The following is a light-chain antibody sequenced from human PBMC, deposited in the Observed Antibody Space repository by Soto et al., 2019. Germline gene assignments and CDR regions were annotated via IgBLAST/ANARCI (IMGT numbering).Light chain of an antibody. J-gene: IGLJ3*02. V-gene: IGLV2-14*03. CDR2: DVA. CDR3: SSYSSTATRV. CDR1: SSDIGAYNY. Sequence: QSALTQPASVSGSPGQSITISCNGTSSDIGAYNYVSWYQQHPGTAPKLLIYDVAYRPSGVSNRFSGSKSGNTASLAISGLQAEDEADYYCSSYSSTATRVFGGGTKLTVL.